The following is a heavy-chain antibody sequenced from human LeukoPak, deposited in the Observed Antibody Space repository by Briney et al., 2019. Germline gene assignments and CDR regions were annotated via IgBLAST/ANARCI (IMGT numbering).Heavy chain of an antibody. J-gene: IGHJ5*02. CDR1: GFTFSSYS. CDR2: ISSSSSYI. CDR3: ARDRSVRSSIVVAGGFDP. Sequence: PGGSPRLSCAASGFTFSSYSMNWVRQAPGKGLEWVSSISSSSSYIYYAASVKGRFIISRDNAKNSLYLQMNSLRAEDAAVYYCARDRSVRSSIVVAGGFDPWGQGTLVTVSS. V-gene: IGHV3-21*01. D-gene: IGHD6-13*01.